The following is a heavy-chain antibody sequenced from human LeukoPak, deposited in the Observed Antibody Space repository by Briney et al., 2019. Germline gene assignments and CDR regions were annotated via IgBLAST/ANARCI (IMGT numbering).Heavy chain of an antibody. J-gene: IGHJ6*02. CDR2: IKQDGSEK. V-gene: IGHV3-7*01. CDR3: ARALMDYYYGMDV. Sequence: GGSLRLSCAASGFTVSSNYMSWVRQAPGKGLEWVANIKQDGSEKYYVDSVKGRFTISRDNAKNSLYLQMNSLRAEDTAVYYCARALMDYYYGMDVWGQGTTVTVSS. CDR1: GFTVSSNY. D-gene: IGHD3-10*01.